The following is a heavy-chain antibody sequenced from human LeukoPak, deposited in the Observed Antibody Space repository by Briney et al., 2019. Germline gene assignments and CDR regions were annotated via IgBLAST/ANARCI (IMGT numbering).Heavy chain of an antibody. V-gene: IGHV3-23*01. J-gene: IGHJ4*02. Sequence: PGGSLRLSCAASGFTFSDYAMSWVRQAPGTGLEWVSTISGSGGTTYYADSVKGRSTISRDNSKNALYLQMNSLRPEDTAVYYCAKLHNLNCDYWGLGTLATVSS. D-gene: IGHD1-14*01. CDR2: ISGSGGTT. CDR3: AKLHNLNCDY. CDR1: GFTFSDYA.